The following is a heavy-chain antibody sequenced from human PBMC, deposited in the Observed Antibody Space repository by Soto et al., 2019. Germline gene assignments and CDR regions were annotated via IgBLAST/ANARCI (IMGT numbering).Heavy chain of an antibody. D-gene: IGHD1-26*01. V-gene: IGHV1-69*06. CDR2: IIPMYDSE. J-gene: IGHJ4*02. CDR3: ATWRTYSGSYCFDY. CDR1: GGTFKTYT. Sequence: QVQLVQSGAELKKPGSSVNVSCAASGGTFKTYTINWVRQAPGQGLEWIGQIIPMYDSENYAQRFQGRVTISADKSTNIAYMELSGLRSEDTALYYCATWRTYSGSYCFDYWGQGTLVSVSS.